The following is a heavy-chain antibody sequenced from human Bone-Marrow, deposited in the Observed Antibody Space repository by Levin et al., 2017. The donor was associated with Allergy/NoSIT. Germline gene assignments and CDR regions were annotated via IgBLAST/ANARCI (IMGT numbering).Heavy chain of an antibody. D-gene: IGHD3-22*01. V-gene: IGHV3-30-3*01. Sequence: GGSLRLSCAASGFTFSTYGIHWVRQAPGKGLEWVAVISDDGSNAYYADSVKGRFTISRDNSKNTLYLQMNSLRAEDTAVYYCARDPDSSGYFDYWGQGTLVTVSS. CDR2: ISDDGSNA. CDR1: GFTFSTYG. J-gene: IGHJ4*02. CDR3: ARDPDSSGYFDY.